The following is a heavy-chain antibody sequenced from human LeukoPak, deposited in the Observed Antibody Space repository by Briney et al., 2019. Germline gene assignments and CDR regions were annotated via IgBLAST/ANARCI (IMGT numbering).Heavy chain of an antibody. CDR3: ARGEAVGNYYYGMDV. J-gene: IGHJ6*02. CDR2: IYYSGST. CDR1: GGSISSGGYY. V-gene: IGHV4-31*03. D-gene: IGHD4-23*01. Sequence: SETLSLTCTVSGGSISSGGYYWSWIRQHPGKGLEWIGYIYYSGSTYYNPSLKSRVTISVDTSKNQFSLKLSSVTAADTAVYYCARGEAVGNYYYGMDVWGQGTTVTVSS.